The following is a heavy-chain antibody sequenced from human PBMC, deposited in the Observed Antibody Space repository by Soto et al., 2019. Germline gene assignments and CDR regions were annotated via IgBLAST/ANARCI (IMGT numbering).Heavy chain of an antibody. CDR1: GGSISSSSYY. V-gene: IGHV4-39*01. CDR2: IYYSGST. CDR3: ATLASITIFGVVIGGLDY. D-gene: IGHD3-3*01. Sequence: SETLSLTCTVSGGSISSSSYYWGWIRQPPGKGLEWIGSIYYSGSTYYNPSLKSRVTISVDTSKNQFSLKLSSVTAADTAVYYCATLASITIFGVVIGGLDYWGQGTLVTVSS. J-gene: IGHJ4*02.